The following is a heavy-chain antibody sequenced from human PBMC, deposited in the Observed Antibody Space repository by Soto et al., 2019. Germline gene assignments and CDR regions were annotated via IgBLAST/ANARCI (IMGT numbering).Heavy chain of an antibody. CDR1: GGTFSSYA. V-gene: IGHV1-69*01. J-gene: IGHJ4*02. Sequence: QVQLVQSGAEVKKPGASVKVSCKASGGTFSSYAISWVRQAPGQGLEWMGGIIPIFGTANYAQKFQGRVTITADESTSTADMEQSSLRSADTAVYYCARERGMAAAPWPLDYWGQGTLVTVSS. CDR3: ARERGMAAAPWPLDY. CDR2: IIPIFGTA. D-gene: IGHD6-13*01.